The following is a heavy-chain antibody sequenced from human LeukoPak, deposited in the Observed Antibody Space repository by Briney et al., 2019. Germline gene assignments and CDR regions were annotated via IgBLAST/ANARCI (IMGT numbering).Heavy chain of an antibody. J-gene: IGHJ6*02. V-gene: IGHV3-7*01. CDR1: GFTFSNFW. Sequence: PGGSLRLSCAAFGFTFSNFWMTWVRQAPGKGLEWVANIKPDGSEEYYVDSVKGRFTTSRDNAKNSLYLQMNSLRAEDTAVYYCARGHWGMDVWGPGTTVTVSS. D-gene: IGHD3-16*01. CDR3: ARGHWGMDV. CDR2: IKPDGSEE.